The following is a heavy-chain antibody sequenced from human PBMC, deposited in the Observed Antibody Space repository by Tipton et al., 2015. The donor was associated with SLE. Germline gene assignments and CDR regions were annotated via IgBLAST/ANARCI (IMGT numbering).Heavy chain of an antibody. CDR1: GYTFTSYS. Sequence: QVQLVQSGAEVKKPGASVKVSCKASGYTFTSYSISWVRQAPGQGLEWMGWISAYNGNTNYAQKLQGRVTMTTDTSTSTAYMELRSLRSDDTAVYYCARDYDFWSGYPILYYYYGMDVWGRGTLVTVSS. D-gene: IGHD3-3*01. CDR2: ISAYNGNT. J-gene: IGHJ6*02. V-gene: IGHV1-18*04. CDR3: ARDYDFWSGYPILYYYYGMDV.